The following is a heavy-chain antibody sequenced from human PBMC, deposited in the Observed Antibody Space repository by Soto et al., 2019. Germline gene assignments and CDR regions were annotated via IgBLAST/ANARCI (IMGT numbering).Heavy chain of an antibody. CDR1: GGTFSSYD. J-gene: IGHJ4*02. Sequence: GASVKVSCKASGGTFSSYDISWVRQSPGPGLEWMGGIIPIFGTANYAQKFQGRVTITADESTSTAYMELSSLRSEDTAVYYCARAPLVYSSGWYETDYWGQGTLVTVS. V-gene: IGHV1-69*13. CDR2: IIPIFGTA. CDR3: ARAPLVYSSGWYETDY. D-gene: IGHD6-19*01.